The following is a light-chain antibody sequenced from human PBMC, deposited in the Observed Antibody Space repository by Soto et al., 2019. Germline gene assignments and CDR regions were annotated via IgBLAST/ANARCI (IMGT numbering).Light chain of an antibody. V-gene: IGKV1-33*01. CDR3: QQYENLPT. Sequence: DIQMTQSPSSLSASVGDRVTITCQASQNINNYLNWYQQKPGRAPKLLIYDASNLEAGVPSRFRRSGSGTDFTFTISRLQAEDIATYYCQQYENLPTFGQGKRLEI. J-gene: IGKJ5*01. CDR1: QNINNY. CDR2: DAS.